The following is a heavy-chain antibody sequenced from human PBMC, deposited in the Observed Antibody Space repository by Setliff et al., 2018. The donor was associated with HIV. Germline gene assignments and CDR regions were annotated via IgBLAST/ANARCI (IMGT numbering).Heavy chain of an antibody. J-gene: IGHJ4*02. CDR1: GFTFDDYG. D-gene: IGHD4-17*01. CDR3: AKGGDYVEEGNFDS. CDR2: ISWNGGST. V-gene: IGHV3-9*01. Sequence: GGSLRLSCAASGFTFDDYGFNWVRQAPGKGLDWVASISWNGGSTGHADSVKGRFTISRDNAKNALYLQMNSLRPEDTAFYYCAKGGDYVEEGNFDSWGQGILVTVSS.